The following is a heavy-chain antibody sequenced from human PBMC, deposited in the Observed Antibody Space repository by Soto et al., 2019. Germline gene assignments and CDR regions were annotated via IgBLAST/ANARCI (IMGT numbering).Heavy chain of an antibody. CDR3: ALGHLVVEGGNPGLDN. CDR1: ENTFTDNY. D-gene: IGHD7-27*01. J-gene: IGHJ4*02. CDR2: INPKNGGT. V-gene: IGHV1-2*02. Sequence: ASVKVSCKASENTFTDNYMGWVRQAPGQGLEWMGWINPKNGGTSYAQKFQGRVSLTRDTSITTAFMELSGLRSDDTAFYHCALGHLVVEGGNPGLDNWGQGSLVTVSS.